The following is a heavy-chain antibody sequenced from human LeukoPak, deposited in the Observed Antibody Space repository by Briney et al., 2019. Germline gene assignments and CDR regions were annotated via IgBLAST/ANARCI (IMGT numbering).Heavy chain of an antibody. CDR1: GFTISDHY. J-gene: IGHJ4*02. CDR3: AKNLYYYDSSGYSSLDY. Sequence: PGGSLRLSCAASGFTISDHYMDWVRQAPGKGLEWVAVISYDGSNKYYADSVKGRFTISRDNSKNTLYLQMNSLRAEDTAVYYCAKNLYYYDSSGYSSLDYWGQGTLVTVSS. D-gene: IGHD3-22*01. V-gene: IGHV3-30*18. CDR2: ISYDGSNK.